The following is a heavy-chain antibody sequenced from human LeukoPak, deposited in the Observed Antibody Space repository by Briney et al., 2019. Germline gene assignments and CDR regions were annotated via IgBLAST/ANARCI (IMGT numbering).Heavy chain of an antibody. D-gene: IGHD2/OR15-2a*01. CDR2: ISNNGGRT. CDR3: ARDEDTSALSEY. V-gene: IGHV3-23*01. CDR1: GFTFSSYA. J-gene: IGHJ4*02. Sequence: PWGSLRLSCAASGFTFSSYAMSWVRQAPGRGLEWVSAISNNGGRTDYADSVKGRFTISRDNSKSTLYLHMDSLRAEDTAVYYCARDEDTSALSEYWGQGTLVTVSS.